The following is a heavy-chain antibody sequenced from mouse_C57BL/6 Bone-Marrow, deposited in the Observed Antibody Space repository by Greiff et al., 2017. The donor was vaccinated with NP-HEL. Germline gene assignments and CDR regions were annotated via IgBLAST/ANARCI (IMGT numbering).Heavy chain of an antibody. Sequence: DVKLVESGGGLVKPGGSLKLSCAASGFTFSSYAMSWVRQTPEKRLEWVATISDGGSYTYYPDNVKGRFTISRDNAKNNLYLQMSHLKSEDTAMYYCARTFYYYGSLYWYFDVWGTGTTVTVSS. D-gene: IGHD1-1*01. CDR2: ISDGGSYT. CDR3: ARTFYYYGSLYWYFDV. V-gene: IGHV5-4*03. J-gene: IGHJ1*03. CDR1: GFTFSSYA.